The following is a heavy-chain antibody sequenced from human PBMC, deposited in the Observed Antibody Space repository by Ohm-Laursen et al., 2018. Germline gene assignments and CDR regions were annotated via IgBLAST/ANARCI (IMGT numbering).Heavy chain of an antibody. J-gene: IGHJ3*02. CDR3: ARALLHDAFDI. Sequence: TLSLTCTVSGASINSGDYWWSWIRQHPGKGLEWIGYIYYSGNTYYNPSLKSQVTISVDTSNNQLFLKMNSVTVADTAVYYCARALLHDAFDIWGQGTMVTVSS. CDR1: GASINSGDYW. CDR2: IYYSGNT. D-gene: IGHD4-11*01. V-gene: IGHV4-31*01.